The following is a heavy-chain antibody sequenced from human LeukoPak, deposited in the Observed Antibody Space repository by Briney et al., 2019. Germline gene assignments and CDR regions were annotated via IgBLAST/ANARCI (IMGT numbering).Heavy chain of an antibody. CDR3: ARGRGYSGSEN. V-gene: IGHV4-34*01. CDR2: INHSAST. J-gene: IGHJ3*01. D-gene: IGHD5-12*01. CDR1: GGALTGYS. Sequence: SETLSLTSAVYGGALTGYSWSWIRQPPGKRLEWTGKINHSASTNYTPSLKSRVTISVDTSKNHFSLKLSSVTAADTAVYYCARGRGYSGSENWGQGTMVTVSS.